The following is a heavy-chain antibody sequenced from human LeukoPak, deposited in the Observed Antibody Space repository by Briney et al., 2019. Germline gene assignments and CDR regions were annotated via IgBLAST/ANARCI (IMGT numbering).Heavy chain of an antibody. V-gene: IGHV3-33*01. Sequence: GGSLRLSCAASGFTFSSYGMHWVRQAPGKGLEWVAVIWYDGSNKYYADSVKGRFTISRDNSKNTLYLQMNSPRAEDTAVYYCARGWYSSSSADYWGQGTLVTVSS. D-gene: IGHD6-6*01. J-gene: IGHJ4*02. CDR2: IWYDGSNK. CDR3: ARGWYSSSSADY. CDR1: GFTFSSYG.